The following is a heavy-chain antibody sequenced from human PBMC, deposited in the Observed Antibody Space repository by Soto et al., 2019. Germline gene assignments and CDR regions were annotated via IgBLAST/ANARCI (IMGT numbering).Heavy chain of an antibody. D-gene: IGHD6-13*01. Sequence: PGGSLRLSCAASGFTFSEAWMSWVRQAPGKGLEWVGRIKSKVDGGTTDHAAPVKGRFTISRGDSRNMLYLQMNNLKTEDTAIYYCTTDAKYASSWRFDYWGRGILVTVSS. J-gene: IGHJ4*02. CDR1: GFTFSEAW. V-gene: IGHV3-15*01. CDR3: TTDAKYASSWRFDY. CDR2: IKSKVDGGTT.